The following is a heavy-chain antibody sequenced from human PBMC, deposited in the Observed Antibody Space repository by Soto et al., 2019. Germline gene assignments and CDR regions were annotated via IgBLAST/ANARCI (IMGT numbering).Heavy chain of an antibody. J-gene: IGHJ4*02. CDR3: AKDQQRYCSGGSRVLGY. CDR1: GFTFSSYG. CDR2: ISYDGSNK. D-gene: IGHD2-15*01. Sequence: QVQLVESGGGVVQPGRSLRPSCAASGFTFSSYGMHWVRQAPGKGLEWVAVISYDGSNKYYADSVKGRFTISRDNSKNTLYLQMNSLRAEDTAVYYCAKDQQRYCSGGSRVLGYWGQGTLVTVSS. V-gene: IGHV3-30*18.